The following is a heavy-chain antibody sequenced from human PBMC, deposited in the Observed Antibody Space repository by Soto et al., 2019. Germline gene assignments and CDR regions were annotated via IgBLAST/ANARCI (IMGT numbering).Heavy chain of an antibody. V-gene: IGHV4-59*08. J-gene: IGHJ6*02. Sequence: PSETLSLTCPVSGGSISGYYWSWLRQPPGKGLEWIAFIHYTGSSNSNPSLKSRVTISVDTSKNQFSLKLSSVTAADTAVYYCARLNPMYYYYGMDVWGQGTTVT. CDR1: GGSISGYY. D-gene: IGHD2-2*01. CDR2: IHYTGSS. CDR3: ARLNPMYYYYGMDV.